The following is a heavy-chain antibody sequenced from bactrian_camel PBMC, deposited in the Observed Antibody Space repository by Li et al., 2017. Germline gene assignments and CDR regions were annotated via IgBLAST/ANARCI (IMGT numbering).Heavy chain of an antibody. CDR3: AKDRVSYRSWYMAEYKH. J-gene: IGHJ4*01. CDR1: KLTYSSNC. V-gene: IGHV3S40*01. D-gene: IGHD3*01. CDR2: ISSIGVST. Sequence: VQLVESGGGSVQTGGSLALSCVAAKLTYSSNCMGWFRQAPGKGHEWVSSISSIGVSTYYADSVKGQFIISRDNAKDTVYLQLNSLKTEDTAMYYCAKDRVSYRSWYMAEYKHWGHGTQVTVS.